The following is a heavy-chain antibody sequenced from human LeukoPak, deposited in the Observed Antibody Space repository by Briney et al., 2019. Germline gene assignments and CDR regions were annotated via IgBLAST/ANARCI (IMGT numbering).Heavy chain of an antibody. CDR1: GFTFSSFW. J-gene: IGHJ4*02. CDR3: VKDLSDRDVDY. Sequence: GGSLRLSCAASGFTFSSFWMNWVRQAPGRGLEYVSAISKNGGNTYYVDSVKGRFTISRDNSKNTLYLQMNSLRVEDTAVYFCVKDLSDRDVDYWGQGTLVTVSS. CDR2: ISKNGGNT. D-gene: IGHD2-21*02. V-gene: IGHV3-64D*06.